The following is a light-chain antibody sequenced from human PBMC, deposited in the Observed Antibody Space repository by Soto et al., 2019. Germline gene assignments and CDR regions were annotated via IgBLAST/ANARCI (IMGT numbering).Light chain of an antibody. V-gene: IGKV1-5*03. CDR2: KAS. CDR3: QQYNTNSYT. J-gene: IGKJ2*01. CDR1: QGISSW. Sequence: DIQMTESPSTLSGSVEYRVTITCPASQGISSWLAWYQQKPGKAPKVLIYKASRLESGVLSRFSGSGSGTEFTLTISSLQPDDFATYYCQQYNTNSYTFGQGNKVDIK.